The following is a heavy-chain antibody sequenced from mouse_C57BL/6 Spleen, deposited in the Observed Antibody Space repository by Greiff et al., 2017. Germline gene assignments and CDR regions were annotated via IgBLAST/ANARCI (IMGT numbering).Heavy chain of an antibody. D-gene: IGHD1-1*01. V-gene: IGHV5-4*01. J-gene: IGHJ2*01. Sequence: EVHLVESGGGLVKPGGSLKLSCAASGFTFSSYAMSWVRQTPEKRLEWVATISDGGSYTYYPDNVKGRFTISRDNAKNNLYLQMSHLKSEDTAMYYCAKGGITTVVAFDYWGQGTTLTVSS. CDR1: GFTFSSYA. CDR3: AKGGITTVVAFDY. CDR2: ISDGGSYT.